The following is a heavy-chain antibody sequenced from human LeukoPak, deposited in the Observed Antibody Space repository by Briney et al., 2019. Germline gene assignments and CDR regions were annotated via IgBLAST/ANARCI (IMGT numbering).Heavy chain of an antibody. J-gene: IGHJ4*02. Sequence: GGSLRLSCAASGFTFRSYGMHWVRQAPGKGLEWVAVISYDGSNKYYADSVKGRFTISRDNAKNSLYLQMNSLRAEDTAVYYCAREALNQVVITFYFDYWGQGTLVTVSS. CDR2: ISYDGSNK. D-gene: IGHD3-22*01. CDR3: AREALNQVVITFYFDY. CDR1: GFTFRSYG. V-gene: IGHV3-30*03.